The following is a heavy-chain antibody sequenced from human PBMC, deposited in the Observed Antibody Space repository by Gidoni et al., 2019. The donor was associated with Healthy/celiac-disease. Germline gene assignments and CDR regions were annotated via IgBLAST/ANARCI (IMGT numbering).Heavy chain of an antibody. CDR3: AKDQVRAMKVVVITVWDY. CDR1: GFTFSSYA. D-gene: IGHD3-22*01. CDR2: ISGSGGST. Sequence: EVQLLESGGGLVQPGGSLRLSCAASGFTFSSYAMSWVRQAPGKGLEWVSAISGSGGSTYYADSVKGRFTISRDNSKNTLYLQMNSLRAEDTAVYYCAKDQVRAMKVVVITVWDYWGQGTLVTVSS. J-gene: IGHJ4*02. V-gene: IGHV3-23*01.